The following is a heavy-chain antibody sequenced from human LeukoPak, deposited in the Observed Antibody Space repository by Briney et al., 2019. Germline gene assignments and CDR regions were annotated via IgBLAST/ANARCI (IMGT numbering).Heavy chain of an antibody. V-gene: IGHV3-23*01. CDR1: GFTFSSYA. CDR2: ISASGGST. CDR3: AKCQGYSSSWSSLWDY. D-gene: IGHD6-13*01. Sequence: GGSLRLSCAASGFTFSSYAMSWVRQAPGKGLEWVSAISASGGSTYYADSVKGRFTISRDNSKNTMYLQMNSLRAEDTAVYYCAKCQGYSSSWSSLWDYWGQGTLVTVSS. J-gene: IGHJ4*02.